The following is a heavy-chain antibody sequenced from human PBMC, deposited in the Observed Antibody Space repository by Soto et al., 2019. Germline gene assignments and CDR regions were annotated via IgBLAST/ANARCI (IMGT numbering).Heavy chain of an antibody. Sequence: QVQLVESGGGVVQPGRSLRLSCAASGFTFSSYGMHWVRQAPGKGLEWVAVISYDGSNKYYADSVKGRFTISRDNSKNTLYLQMNSLRAEDTAVYYCAKAVYYYGSGSYPFDYWGQGTLVTVSS. CDR1: GFTFSSYG. V-gene: IGHV3-30*18. CDR2: ISYDGSNK. D-gene: IGHD3-10*01. CDR3: AKAVYYYGSGSYPFDY. J-gene: IGHJ4*02.